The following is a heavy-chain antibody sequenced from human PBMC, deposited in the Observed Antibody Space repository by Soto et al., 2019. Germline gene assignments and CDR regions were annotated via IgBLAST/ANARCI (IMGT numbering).Heavy chain of an antibody. V-gene: IGHV4-59*01. J-gene: IGHJ4*02. CDR2: IFYTENT. Sequence: SETLSLTCTVSGVSISSYYWSWIRQPPGKGLERVGSIFYTENTDYNPSLKSRVTISIDTSKKQFSLNVRSVTAADTAIYYCARVNRGAFDDWGQGTLVSVSS. CDR1: GVSISSYY. CDR3: ARVNRGAFDD.